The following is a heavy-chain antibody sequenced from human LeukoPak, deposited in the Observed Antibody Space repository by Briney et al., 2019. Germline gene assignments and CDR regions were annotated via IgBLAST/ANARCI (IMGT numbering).Heavy chain of an antibody. J-gene: IGHJ5*02. D-gene: IGHD3-10*01. V-gene: IGHV4-59*12. CDR3: ARGDMVRGVVGNWFDP. CDR2: IYYSGST. Sequence: PSETLSLTCTVSGGSISSYYWSWIRQPPGKGLEWIGYIYYSGSTNYNPSLKSRVTMSVDTSKNQFSLKLSSVTAADTAVYYCARGDMVRGVVGNWFDPWGQGTLVTVSS. CDR1: GGSISSYY.